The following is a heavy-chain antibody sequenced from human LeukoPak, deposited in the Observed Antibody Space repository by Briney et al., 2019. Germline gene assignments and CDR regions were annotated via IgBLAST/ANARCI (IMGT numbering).Heavy chain of an antibody. CDR1: GPTFSSFA. D-gene: IGHD6-19*01. Sequence: GGSLRPSRAPSGPTFSSFAMTWVPQAPGKGLEGVSVINIGGGTTDYADSVKGRFTISRAISKNTLYLQMNSLRAEDTAVYYCAKGSGWYVWGQGTLVTVSS. CDR3: AKGSGWYV. CDR2: INIGGGTT. V-gene: IGHV3-23*01. J-gene: IGHJ4*02.